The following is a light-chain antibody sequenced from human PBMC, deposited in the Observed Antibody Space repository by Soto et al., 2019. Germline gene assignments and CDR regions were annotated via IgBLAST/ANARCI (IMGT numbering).Light chain of an antibody. CDR2: EVR. J-gene: IGLJ1*01. CDR1: SSDVGFYNC. V-gene: IGLV2-14*01. CDR3: SSFTNTDTLV. Sequence: QSALTQPASVSGSPGQSITISCTGTSSDVGFYNCVSWYQQNPGKAPKLMIYEVRNRPSGVSNRFSGSKSGNTASLTISGLQAEDEADYYCSSFTNTDTLVFGTGTKVTVL.